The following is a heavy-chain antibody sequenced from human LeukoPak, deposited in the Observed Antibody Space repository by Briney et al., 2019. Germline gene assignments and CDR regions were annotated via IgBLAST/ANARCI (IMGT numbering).Heavy chain of an antibody. V-gene: IGHV3-21*01. CDR2: ISATSTYI. D-gene: IGHD5-18*01. J-gene: IGHJ4*02. CDR3: ARGVDTRTYYFDS. CDR1: GFTFNYYS. Sequence: GGSLRLSCAASGFTFNYYSMNWVRQAPGKGLEWVSSISATSTYIYYADSVRGRFTISRDNAKNSLYLQMDSLRAEDTAVHYCARGVDTRTYYFDSWGQGNLVTVSS.